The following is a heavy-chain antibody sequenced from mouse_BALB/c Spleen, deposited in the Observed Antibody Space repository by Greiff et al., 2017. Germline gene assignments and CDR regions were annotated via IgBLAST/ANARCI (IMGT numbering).Heavy chain of an antibody. Sequence: EVMLVESGGGLVQPGGSLKLSCAASGFTFSSYTMSWVRQTPEKRLEWVAYISNGGGSTYYPDTVKGRFTISRDNAKNTLYLQMSSLKSEDTAMYYCAKLHWYFDVWGAGTTVTVSS. CDR2: ISNGGGST. J-gene: IGHJ1*01. CDR1: GFTFSSYT. CDR3: AKLHWYFDV. V-gene: IGHV5-12-2*01.